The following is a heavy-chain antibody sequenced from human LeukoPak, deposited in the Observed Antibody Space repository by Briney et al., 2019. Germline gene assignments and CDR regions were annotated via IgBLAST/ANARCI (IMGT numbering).Heavy chain of an antibody. J-gene: IGHJ4*02. Sequence: GGSLRLSCAASGFTFSSYAMSWVRQAPGKGLEWVSAISGSGGTTYYADSVKGRFTISRDNSKNTLYLQMNSLRAEDTAVYYCASMIAAAGLVDYWGQGTLVTVSS. CDR1: GFTFSSYA. D-gene: IGHD6-13*01. CDR3: ASMIAAAGLVDY. V-gene: IGHV3-23*01. CDR2: ISGSGGTT.